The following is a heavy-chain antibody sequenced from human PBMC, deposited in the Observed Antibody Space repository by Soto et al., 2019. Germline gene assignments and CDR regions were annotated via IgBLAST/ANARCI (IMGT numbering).Heavy chain of an antibody. V-gene: IGHV3-72*01. D-gene: IGHD5-12*01. J-gene: IGHJ5*02. Sequence: PGGSLRLSCAASGFTFSDHYMDWVRQAPGKGLEWVGRTRNKANSYTTEYAASVKGRFTISRDDSKNSLYLQMNSLKTEDTAVYYCARSSGHLDGGYDNWFDPWGQGTLVTVSS. CDR1: GFTFSDHY. CDR3: ARSSGHLDGGYDNWFDP. CDR2: TRNKANSYTT.